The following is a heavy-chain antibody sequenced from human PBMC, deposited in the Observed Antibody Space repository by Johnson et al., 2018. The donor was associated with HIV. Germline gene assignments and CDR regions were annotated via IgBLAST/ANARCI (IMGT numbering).Heavy chain of an antibody. V-gene: IGHV3-15*01. D-gene: IGHD5-18*01. J-gene: IGHJ3*01. CDR3: TTVARWIRTVAAFDV. CDR2: IKSKTDGGTV. CDR1: GFTFSNAW. Sequence: VQLVESGGGLVKPGGSLRLSCAASGFTFSNAWMSWVRQAPGKWLEWVGRIKSKTDGGTVDYAAPVKDRFTISRDDSKSTLYLQMKSMKTEDTAVYYCTTVARWIRTVAAFDVWGQGTMVTVSS.